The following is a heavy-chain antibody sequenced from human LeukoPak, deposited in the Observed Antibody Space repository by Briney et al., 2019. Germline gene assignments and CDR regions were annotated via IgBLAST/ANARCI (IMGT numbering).Heavy chain of an antibody. CDR3: ARGGKLLYNWFDP. CDR1: GYTFTSYD. CDR2: MIPNGGNT. D-gene: IGHD2-2*01. J-gene: IGHJ5*02. V-gene: IGHV1-8*01. Sequence: GASVKVSCKASGYTFTSYDINWVRQATGQGLEWMGWMIPNGGNTGYAQKFQGRVTMTRNTSISTAYMELSSLRSEDTAVYYCARGGKLLYNWFDPWGQGTLVTVSS.